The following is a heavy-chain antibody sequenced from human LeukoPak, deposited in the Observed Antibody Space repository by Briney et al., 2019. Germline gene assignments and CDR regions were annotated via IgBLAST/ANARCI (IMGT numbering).Heavy chain of an antibody. CDR3: ARPPYGDYDGSPYYFDY. V-gene: IGHV3-30-3*01. CDR2: ISYDGSNK. D-gene: IGHD4-17*01. J-gene: IGHJ4*02. Sequence: GGSLRLSCAVSGFTFSSYAMHWVRQAPGKGLEWVAVISYDGSNKYYADSVKGRFTISRDKSKNTLYLQMNSLRAEDTAVYYCARPPYGDYDGSPYYFDYWGQGTLVTVSS. CDR1: GFTFSSYA.